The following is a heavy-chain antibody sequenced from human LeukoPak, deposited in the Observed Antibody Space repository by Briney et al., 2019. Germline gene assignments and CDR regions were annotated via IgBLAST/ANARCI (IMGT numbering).Heavy chain of an antibody. CDR3: ARAEKTLGYCSSTSCYRFDY. Sequence: SVKVSCKAPGGTFSSYAISWVRQAPGQGLEWMGGIIPIFGTANYAQKFQGRVTITADESTSTAYMELSSLRSEDTAVYYCARAEKTLGYCSSTSCYRFDYWGQGTLVTVSS. J-gene: IGHJ4*02. D-gene: IGHD2-2*02. CDR2: IIPIFGTA. CDR1: GGTFSSYA. V-gene: IGHV1-69*01.